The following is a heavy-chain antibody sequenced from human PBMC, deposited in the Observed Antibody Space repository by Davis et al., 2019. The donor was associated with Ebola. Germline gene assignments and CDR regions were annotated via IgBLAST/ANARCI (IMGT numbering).Heavy chain of an antibody. CDR3: ARGSDFWSGCFDY. CDR1: GDSISSADYS. CDR2: IYYSGNT. V-gene: IGHV4-30-4*01. J-gene: IGHJ4*02. D-gene: IGHD3-3*01. Sequence: SETLSLTCTVSGDSISSADYSWSWIRQPPGKGLEWIGHIYYSGNTYYNPSLQSRTTFSVDTSKNQFSLKLSAVTAADTAVYYCARGSDFWSGCFDYWGQGSLVTVSS.